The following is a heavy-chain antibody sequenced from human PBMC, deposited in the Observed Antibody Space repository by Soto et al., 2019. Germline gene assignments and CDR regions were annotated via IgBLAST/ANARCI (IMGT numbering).Heavy chain of an antibody. CDR2: IAYDGSNK. V-gene: IGHV3-30*03. CDR1: GFTFSSYG. D-gene: IGHD2-15*01. CDR3: TRAGYYCSGGSCYYYYDMDV. J-gene: IGHJ6*02. Sequence: GGSLRLSCAASGFTFSSYGMHWVRQAPGKGLQWVSVIAYDGSNKYYADSVKGRFTISRDNTKNTLYLQMNSLRAEDTAVYYCTRAGYYCSGGSCYYYYDMDVWGQGTTVTVSS.